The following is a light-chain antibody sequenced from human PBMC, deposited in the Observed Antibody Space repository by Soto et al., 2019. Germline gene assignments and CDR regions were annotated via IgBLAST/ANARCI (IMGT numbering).Light chain of an antibody. CDR1: QSISSNS. J-gene: IGKJ4*01. CDR2: GAS. Sequence: EIVLTQSPGTLSLSPGERATLSCRASQSISSNSLVWYQQKPGQAPRPLISGASSRATGIPDRFSGSGSGTDFTLTISRLEPEDFAVYYCQQYGSTPLTFGGGTKVDIK. V-gene: IGKV3-20*01. CDR3: QQYGSTPLT.